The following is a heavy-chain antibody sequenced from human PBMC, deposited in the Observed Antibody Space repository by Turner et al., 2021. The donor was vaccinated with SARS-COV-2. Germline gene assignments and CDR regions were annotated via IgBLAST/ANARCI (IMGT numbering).Heavy chain of an antibody. Sequence: EVQLVESGGGLVQPGGSRRLSCSASGFTFSTYAMHWVRQAPGKGLEYLSVVSSNGDFTYYSDSVKGRFIISRDNSENTLYLQMSSLRPADTAVHYCVFYGSTAAYWGQGTLVSVSS. J-gene: IGHJ4*02. D-gene: IGHD4-17*01. V-gene: IGHV3-64D*06. CDR2: VSSNGDFT. CDR1: GFTFSTYA. CDR3: VFYGSTAAY.